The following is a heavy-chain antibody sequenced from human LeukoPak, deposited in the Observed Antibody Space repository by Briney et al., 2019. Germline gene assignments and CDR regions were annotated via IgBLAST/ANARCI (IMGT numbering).Heavy chain of an antibody. V-gene: IGHV1-69*13. CDR2: IIPIFGTA. Sequence: GASVKVSCKASGGTFSSYAISWVRQAPGQGLKWMGGIIPIFGTANYAQKFQGRVTITADESTSTAYMELSSLRSEDTAVYYCARGGEDIVVVPAAMGYNWFDPWGQGTLVTVSS. J-gene: IGHJ5*02. CDR1: GGTFSSYA. D-gene: IGHD2-2*01. CDR3: ARGGEDIVVVPAAMGYNWFDP.